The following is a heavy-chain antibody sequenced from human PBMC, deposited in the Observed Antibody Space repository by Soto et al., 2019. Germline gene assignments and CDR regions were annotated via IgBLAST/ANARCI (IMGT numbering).Heavy chain of an antibody. J-gene: IGHJ4*02. CDR1: GYIFTNHY. CDR2: INPSGGST. CDR3: ARADYYDSSGFYYDC. D-gene: IGHD3-22*01. V-gene: IGHV1-46*01. Sequence: QVQLVQSGAEVKKPGASVKVSCKASGYIFTNHYIHWVRQAPGQGLEWMGIINPSGGSTNYLQKFQGRITMTRDTPTSTVYMELISLRSEDTAVYFCARADYYDSSGFYYDCWGQGSLVTVSS.